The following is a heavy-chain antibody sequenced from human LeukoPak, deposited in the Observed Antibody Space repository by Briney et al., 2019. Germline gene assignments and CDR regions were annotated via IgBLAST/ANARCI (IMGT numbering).Heavy chain of an antibody. CDR2: IGKIGGKK. Sequence: PGGSLRLSCAASGFTFRNHGMHWVRQAPGKGLGGVAIIGKIGGKKYYADSVKGRFTISRDNSKNTLFLQMNSLRGEDTAVYYCVRDRGALQYFDYWGQGTLVTVSS. CDR1: GFTFRNHG. V-gene: IGHV3-33*01. CDR3: VRDRGALQYFDY. D-gene: IGHD5-24*01. J-gene: IGHJ4*02.